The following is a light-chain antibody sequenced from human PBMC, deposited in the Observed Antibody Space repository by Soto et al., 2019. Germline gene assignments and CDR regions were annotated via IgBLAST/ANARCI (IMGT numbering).Light chain of an antibody. CDR1: QNIRNL. J-gene: IGKJ5*01. V-gene: IGKV1-5*01. CDR2: DAS. Sequence: NNFPSSQCADVGDRVIINFRASQNIRNLLAWYQQKPGKAPKPLIFDASTLKTGVPSRFGGSGSGAEFNFTFTGLQPYDFATCFCQQYYTYSTFGHGTRLEIK. CDR3: QQYYTYST.